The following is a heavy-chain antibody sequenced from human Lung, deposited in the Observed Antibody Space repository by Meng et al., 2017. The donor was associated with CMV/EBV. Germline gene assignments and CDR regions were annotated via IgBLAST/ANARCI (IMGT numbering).Heavy chain of an antibody. Sequence: LXCAASGFTFSSYVMTWVRQAPGKGLEWVSGIGPSGGNTYYADSVKGRFTISRDNSRNTLYLQMNGLRAEDTAVYYCAKAGYSSSWYVLDYWGQGXLVTVSS. CDR2: IGPSGGNT. CDR1: GFTFSSYV. V-gene: IGHV3-23*01. CDR3: AKAGYSSSWYVLDY. J-gene: IGHJ4*02. D-gene: IGHD6-13*01.